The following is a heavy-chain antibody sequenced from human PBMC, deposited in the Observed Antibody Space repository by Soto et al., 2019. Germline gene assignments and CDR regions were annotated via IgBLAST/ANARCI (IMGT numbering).Heavy chain of an antibody. Sequence: VGSLRLSCASSGFTFSSYAMSWVRQAPGKGLEWVSAISGSGGSTYYADSVKGRFTISRDNSKNTLYLQMNSLRAEDTAVYYCAKDPHSGGYFDYWGQGTLVSVSS. V-gene: IGHV3-23*01. J-gene: IGHJ4*02. D-gene: IGHD1-26*01. CDR1: GFTFSSYA. CDR3: AKDPHSGGYFDY. CDR2: ISGSGGST.